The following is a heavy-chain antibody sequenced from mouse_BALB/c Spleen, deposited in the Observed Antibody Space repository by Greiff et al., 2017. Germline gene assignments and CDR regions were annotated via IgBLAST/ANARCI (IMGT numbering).Heavy chain of an antibody. CDR1: GYTFTSYW. J-gene: IGHJ4*01. D-gene: IGHD3-3*01. CDR3: ARSRDGYAMDY. CDR2: IYPGDGDT. V-gene: IGHV1-87*01. Sequence: VQLQQSGAELARPGASVKLSCKASGYTFTSYWMQWVKQRPGQGLEWIGAIYPGDGDTRYTQKFKGKATLTADKSSSTAYMQLSSLASEDSAVYYCARSRDGYAMDYWGQGTSVTVSS.